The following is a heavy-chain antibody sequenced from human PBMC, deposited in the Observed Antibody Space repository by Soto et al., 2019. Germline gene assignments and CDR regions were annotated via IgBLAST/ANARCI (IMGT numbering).Heavy chain of an antibody. CDR3: AKNGVTGIYYYYGMDV. J-gene: IGHJ6*02. CDR2: ISGSGGST. D-gene: IGHD1-20*01. CDR1: GFTFSSYA. V-gene: IGHV3-23*01. Sequence: PGGSLRLSCAASGFTFSSYAMSWVRQAPGKGLEWVSAISGSGGSTYYADSAKGRFTISRDNSKNTLYLQMNSLRAEDTAVYYCAKNGVTGIYYYYGMDVWGQGTTVTVSS.